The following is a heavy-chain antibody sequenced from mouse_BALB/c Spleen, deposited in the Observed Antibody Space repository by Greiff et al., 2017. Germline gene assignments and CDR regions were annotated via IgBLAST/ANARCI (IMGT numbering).Heavy chain of an antibody. D-gene: IGHD5-1*01. J-gene: IGHJ4*01. Sequence: DVQLVESGPGLVKPSQSLSLTCTVTGYSITSDYAWNWIRQFPGNKLEWMGYISYSGSTSYNPSLKSRISITRDTSKNQFFLQLNSVTTEDTATYYCARGREYDDWGQGTSVTVSS. CDR3: ARGREYDD. V-gene: IGHV3-2*02. CDR1: GYSITSDYA. CDR2: ISYSGST.